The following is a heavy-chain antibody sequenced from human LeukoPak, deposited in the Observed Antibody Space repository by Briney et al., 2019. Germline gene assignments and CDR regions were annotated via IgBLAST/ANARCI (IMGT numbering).Heavy chain of an antibody. Sequence: ASVKVSCKATGYTFTSYGISWVRQAPGQGLEWMGWISAYNGNTNYAQKLQGRVTMTTDTSTSTAYMELRSLRSDDAAVYYCARDKSRDFTFDPWGQGTLVTVS. CDR2: ISAYNGNT. CDR1: GYTFTSYG. J-gene: IGHJ5*02. CDR3: ARDKSRDFTFDP. V-gene: IGHV1-18*01.